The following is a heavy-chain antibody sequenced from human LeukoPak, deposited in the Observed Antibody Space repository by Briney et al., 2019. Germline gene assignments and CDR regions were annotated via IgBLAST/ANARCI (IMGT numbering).Heavy chain of an antibody. J-gene: IGHJ4*02. Sequence: PSETLSLTCTVSGGSISSSSYYWGWIRQPPGKGLEWIGSIYYSGSTYYNPSLKSRVTISVDTSKNQFSLKLSSVTAADTAVYYCARVITFGGVIVRPHYFDYWGQGTLVTVSS. CDR1: GGSISSSSYY. D-gene: IGHD3-16*02. CDR3: ARVITFGGVIVRPHYFDY. CDR2: IYYSGST. V-gene: IGHV4-39*01.